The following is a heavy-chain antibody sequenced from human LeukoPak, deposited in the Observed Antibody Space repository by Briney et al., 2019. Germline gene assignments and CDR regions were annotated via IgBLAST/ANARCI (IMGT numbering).Heavy chain of an antibody. J-gene: IGHJ4*02. D-gene: IGHD6-13*01. V-gene: IGHV3-74*01. Sequence: GGSLRLSCAASGFTFSDYWMHWVRQAPGKGLVWVSRINSDGSSTSYADSVKGRFTASRDNAKNTLYLQMNSLRAEDTAVYYCARGLYSRSWYTDYWGQGTLVTVSS. CDR3: ARGLYSRSWYTDY. CDR1: GFTFSDYW. CDR2: INSDGSST.